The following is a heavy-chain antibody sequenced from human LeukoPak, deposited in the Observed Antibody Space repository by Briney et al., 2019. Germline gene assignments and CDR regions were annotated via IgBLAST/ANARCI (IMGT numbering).Heavy chain of an antibody. D-gene: IGHD1-26*01. J-gene: IGHJ4*02. CDR1: GGSISSYY. CDR2: IYYSGST. V-gene: IGHV4-59*12. CDR3: ARGLRSSPLRSVRGFDY. Sequence: PSETLSLTCTVSGGSISSYYWSWIRQPPGKGLEWIGYIYYSGSTNYNPSLKSRVTISVDTSKNQFSLKLSSVTAADTAVYYCARGLRSSPLRSVRGFDYWGQGTLVTVSS.